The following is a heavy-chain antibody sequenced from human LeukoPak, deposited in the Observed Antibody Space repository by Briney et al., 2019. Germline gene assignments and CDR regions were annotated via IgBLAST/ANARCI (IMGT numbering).Heavy chain of an antibody. CDR2: MSYDGRGH. D-gene: IGHD4-17*01. V-gene: IGHV3-30*03. Sequence: AGGSLRLSCAASGFTYSSYGMHWVRQAPGKGLEWVAVMSYDGRGHFDADSVKGRFFISRDNSKNTLYLQMNSLRPDDTAGYYCVREGVPVGDYINWAQNLFDTWGQGTLVTVSS. J-gene: IGHJ5*02. CDR3: VREGVPVGDYINWAQNLFDT. CDR1: GFTYSSYG.